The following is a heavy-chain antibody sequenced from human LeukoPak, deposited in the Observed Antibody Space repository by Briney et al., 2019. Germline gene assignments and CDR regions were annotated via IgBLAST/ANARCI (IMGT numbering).Heavy chain of an antibody. CDR2: ISYDGSNR. V-gene: IGHV3-30*04. CDR3: ATYRQVLLPFES. D-gene: IGHD2-8*02. CDR1: GFTFSSYA. Sequence: GGSLRLSCAASGFTFSSYAMHWVRQAPGKGLEWVTVISYDGSNRYYADSVRGRFTISRDNSKSTLSLQMNSLRAEDTAIYYCATYRQVLLPFESWGQGTLVTVSS. J-gene: IGHJ4*02.